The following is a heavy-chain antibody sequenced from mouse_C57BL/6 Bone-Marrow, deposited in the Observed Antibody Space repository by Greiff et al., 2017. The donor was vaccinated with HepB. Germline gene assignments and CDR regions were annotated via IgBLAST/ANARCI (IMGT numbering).Heavy chain of an antibody. V-gene: IGHV5-6*01. CDR1: GFTFSSYG. D-gene: IGHD1-1*01. J-gene: IGHJ1*03. CDR2: ISSGGSYT. Sequence: EVKLMESGGDLVKPGGSLKLSCAASGFTFSSYGMSWVRQTPDKRLEWVATISSGGSYTYYPDSVKGRFTISRDNAKNTLYLQMSSLKSEDTAMYYCARHSYYGSPWYFDVWGTGTTVTVSS. CDR3: ARHSYYGSPWYFDV.